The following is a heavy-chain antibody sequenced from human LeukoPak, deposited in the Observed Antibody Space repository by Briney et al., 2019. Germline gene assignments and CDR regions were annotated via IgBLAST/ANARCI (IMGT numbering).Heavy chain of an antibody. CDR3: ARGLVDTAMVTRRIDY. CDR2: INPSGGIT. Sequence: ASVKVSCKASGYTFTGYYMHWVRQAPRQGLEWMGIINPSGGITHYAQNFQGRVTLTRDTSTSTVYMEVSSLISEDTAVYYCARGLVDTAMVTRRIDYWGQGTLVTVPS. CDR1: GYTFTGYY. V-gene: IGHV1-46*01. D-gene: IGHD5-18*01. J-gene: IGHJ4*02.